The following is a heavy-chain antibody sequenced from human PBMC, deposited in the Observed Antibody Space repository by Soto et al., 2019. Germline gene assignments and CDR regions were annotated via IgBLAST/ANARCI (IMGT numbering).Heavy chain of an antibody. CDR1: GGSISSYF. CDR3: ETDLEAVPNAFDH. CDR2: VYYTGTT. V-gene: IGHV4-59*01. Sequence: SETLSLTCTVSGGSISSYFYIWVRQPPGKGLEWIGSVYYTGTTDYNPSLKSRVTISVDTSKAQFSLNLRSVTAADTAVYYCETDLEAVPNAFDHWGRGTLVTVSS. J-gene: IGHJ4*02. D-gene: IGHD6-13*01.